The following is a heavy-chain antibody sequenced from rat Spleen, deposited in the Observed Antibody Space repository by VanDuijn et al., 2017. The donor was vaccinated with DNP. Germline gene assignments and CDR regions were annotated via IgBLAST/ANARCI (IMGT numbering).Heavy chain of an antibody. J-gene: IGHJ2*01. CDR1: GFSLASFS. CDR2: VSNGGNT. V-gene: IGHV2-6*01. D-gene: IGHD1-12*02. Sequence: QVQLKESGPDLVQPSQTLSLTCTVSGFSLASFSVGWVRQSPGKGLEWIAAVSNGGNTYYNSVLKSRLSISRDTSKSQVFLKMNSLRTEETAMYFCARSDYSDDSFYYGYFDFWGQGVMVTVSS. CDR3: ARSDYSDDSFYYGYFDF.